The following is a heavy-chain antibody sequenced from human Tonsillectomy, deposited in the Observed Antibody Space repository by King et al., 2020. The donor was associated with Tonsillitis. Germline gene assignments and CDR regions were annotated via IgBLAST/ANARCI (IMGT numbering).Heavy chain of an antibody. V-gene: IGHV4-61*01. CDR1: GGSVSRGTFY. CDR2: IYYSGTT. D-gene: IGHD6-6*01. Sequence: QLQESGPGLVKPSETLFLTCTVSGGSVSRGTFYWSWIRQPPGKGLEWIGDIYYSGTTKYNPSLKSRLTISLNTSKQQFSLRLSSVTAADTAVYYCARVEYSTSSLDYWGQGTLVTVSS. CDR3: ARVEYSTSSLDY. J-gene: IGHJ4*02.